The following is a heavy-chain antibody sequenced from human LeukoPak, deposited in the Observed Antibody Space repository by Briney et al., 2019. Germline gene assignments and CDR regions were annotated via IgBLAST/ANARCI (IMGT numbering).Heavy chain of an antibody. D-gene: IGHD3-22*01. CDR1: GGSISSYY. CDR2: IYYSGST. CDR3: ARTPYYYESSGYYFGYFDY. J-gene: IGHJ4*02. V-gene: IGHV4-59*01. Sequence: SETLSLTCTVSGGSISSYYWSWIRQPPGKGLEWIGYIYYSGSTNYNPSLKSRVAISVDTSKNQFSLKLSSVNAADTAVYYCARTPYYYESSGYYFGYFDYWGQGTLVTASS.